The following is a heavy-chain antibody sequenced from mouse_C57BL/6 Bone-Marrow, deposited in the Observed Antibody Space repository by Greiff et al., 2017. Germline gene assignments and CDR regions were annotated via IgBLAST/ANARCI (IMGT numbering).Heavy chain of an antibody. CDR2: ILPNSGSA. V-gene: IGHV1-64*01. CDR3: ANYPFDY. J-gene: IGHJ2*01. Sequence: QVRLKQPGAELVKPGASVKCSCKASGYTFTSYWMNWVKQRPGQGFEWIGMILPNSGSANYNEKFKSKATLTVDKSSSTACMQLSSLTSEDSAVYYCANYPFDYWGQGTTLTVSS. D-gene: IGHD5-5*01. CDR1: GYTFTSYW.